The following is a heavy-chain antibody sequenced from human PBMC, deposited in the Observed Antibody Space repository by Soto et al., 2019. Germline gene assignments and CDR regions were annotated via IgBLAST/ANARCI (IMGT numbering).Heavy chain of an antibody. CDR2: INTYNGNT. CDR3: AKSPRGAMATD. D-gene: IGHD5-12*01. J-gene: IGHJ4*02. V-gene: IGHV1-18*01. Sequence: QVQLVQSGPEVKKPGASVKVSCKASGYTFINYAITWVRQAPGQGLEWMGWINTYNGNTNYAENLQGRVTMTTHTSTRTAYMELRSLSSDDTAVYYCAKSPRGAMATDWGQGTLVTVSS. CDR1: GYTFINYA.